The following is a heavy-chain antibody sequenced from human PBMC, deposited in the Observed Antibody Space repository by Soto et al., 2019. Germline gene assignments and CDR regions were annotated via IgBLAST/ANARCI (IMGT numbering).Heavy chain of an antibody. V-gene: IGHV3-30*18. CDR3: AKDGAVDIVVVATDHGIDV. Sequence: XGSLRLTCAASGFTFSRYAMHWVRQTPGKGLEWVAVISYDGSSKSYADSVKGRFTISRDNSKNTMYLQMNSPRVEDTAVYYCAKDGAVDIVVVATDHGIDVWGQGTTVTVSS. J-gene: IGHJ6*02. D-gene: IGHD2-15*01. CDR1: GFTFSRYA. CDR2: ISYDGSSK.